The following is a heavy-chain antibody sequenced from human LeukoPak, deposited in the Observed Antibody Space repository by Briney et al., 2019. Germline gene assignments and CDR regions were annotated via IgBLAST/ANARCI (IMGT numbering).Heavy chain of an antibody. CDR1: GYSFTSYW. CDR2: IYPGDSDT. V-gene: IGHV5-51*01. Sequence: GESLKISCKGSGYSFTSYWIGWVRQMPGKGLEWMGIIYPGDSDTRYSPSFQGQVTISADKSISTAYLQWSSLKASDTAMYYCARQSRGYQLRSDAFDIWGQGTMVTVSS. D-gene: IGHD2-2*01. CDR3: ARQSRGYQLRSDAFDI. J-gene: IGHJ3*02.